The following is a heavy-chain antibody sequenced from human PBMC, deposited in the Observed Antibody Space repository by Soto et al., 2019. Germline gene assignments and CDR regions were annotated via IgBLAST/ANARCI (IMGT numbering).Heavy chain of an antibody. CDR1: GGTFSSYG. CDR2: IIPLFDTA. D-gene: IGHD2-2*01. J-gene: IGHJ6*02. V-gene: IGHV1-69*06. CDR3: ARDPGRSSNRWRVRQVADCDYYRMDV. Sequence: QVQLVQSGAEVKKPGSSVKVSCKASGGTFSSYGISWVRQAPGQGLEWMGGIIPLFDTAKYAQKFQGRVTITADKSTSTAYMEVSSLRSEDTAVYYCARDPGRSSNRWRVRQVADCDYYRMDVWGQGTTVTV.